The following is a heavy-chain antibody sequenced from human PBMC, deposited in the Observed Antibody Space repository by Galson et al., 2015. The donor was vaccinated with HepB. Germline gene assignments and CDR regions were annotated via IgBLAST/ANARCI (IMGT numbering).Heavy chain of an antibody. CDR2: INPRTGGT. CDR3: AREGRGMDV. Sequence: SVKVSCKASGYTFTDNYVHWVRQAPGQGLEWVGYINPRTGGTKYAQTFQGRVTMTKDTSITTAYMDLTRLKSDDTAVYYCAREGRGMDVGGQGTTVTVAS. J-gene: IGHJ6*02. V-gene: IGHV1-2*02. CDR1: GYTFTDNY.